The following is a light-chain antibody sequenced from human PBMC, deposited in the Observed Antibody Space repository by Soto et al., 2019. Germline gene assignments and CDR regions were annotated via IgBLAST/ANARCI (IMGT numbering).Light chain of an antibody. CDR2: GAS. V-gene: IGKV3-15*01. CDR1: QSVSSN. Sequence: VMTQSPATLSVSPGERSTLSFRASQSVSSNLAWYQQKPGQAPRLLIYGASTRATGIPARFSGSGSGTEFTLTISSLQSEDSAVYYCQQYNNWPWTFGQGTKVDIK. CDR3: QQYNNWPWT. J-gene: IGKJ1*01.